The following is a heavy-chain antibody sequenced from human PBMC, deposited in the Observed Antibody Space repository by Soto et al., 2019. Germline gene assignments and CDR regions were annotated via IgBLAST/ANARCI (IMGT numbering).Heavy chain of an antibody. J-gene: IGHJ4*02. CDR3: ARVAYCSGGSCRQNDY. Sequence: EVQLVESGGGLVKPGGSLRLSCAASGFTFSSYSMNWVRQAPGKGLEWVSSISSSSSYIYYADSVKGRFIISRDNAKNSLYLQMNSLRAEDTAVYYCARVAYCSGGSCRQNDYWGQGTLVTVSS. V-gene: IGHV3-21*01. CDR2: ISSSSSYI. D-gene: IGHD2-15*01. CDR1: GFTFSSYS.